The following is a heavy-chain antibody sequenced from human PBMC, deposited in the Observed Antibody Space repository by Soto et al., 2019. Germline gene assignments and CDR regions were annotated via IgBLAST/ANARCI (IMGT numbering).Heavy chain of an antibody. CDR1: GFPFSTYW. CDR2: IERDGITT. CDR3: VRSAYPYYFDY. J-gene: IGHJ4*02. Sequence: PGGSLRLSCAASGFPFSTYWMHWVRQAPGKGLVWVSHIERDGITTAYADSVKGRFTISRDIAKSTLFLQMNSLGAEDTAVYFCVRSAYPYYFDYWGQGTLVTVSS. V-gene: IGHV3-74*01.